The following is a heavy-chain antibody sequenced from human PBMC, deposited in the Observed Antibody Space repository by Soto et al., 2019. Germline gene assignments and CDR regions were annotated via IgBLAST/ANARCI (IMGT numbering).Heavy chain of an antibody. V-gene: IGHV5-10-1*01. CDR2: IDPSDSYT. Sequence: PGESLKISCKGSGYSFTSYWISWVRQMPGKGLEWMGRIDPSDSYTNYSPSFQGHVTISADKSISTAYLQWSSLKASDTAMYYCARYPSYSSSFLSYYYYGMDVWGQGTTVTVSS. CDR1: GYSFTSYW. CDR3: ARYPSYSSSFLSYYYYGMDV. J-gene: IGHJ6*02. D-gene: IGHD6-13*01.